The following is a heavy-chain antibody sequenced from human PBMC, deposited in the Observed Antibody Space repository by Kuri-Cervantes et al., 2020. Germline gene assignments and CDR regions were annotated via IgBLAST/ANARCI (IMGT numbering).Heavy chain of an antibody. J-gene: IGHJ4*02. CDR3: AKGKISTTGLDY. CDR1: GFTFSSCD. Sequence: GESLKISCAASGFTFSSCDMHWVRQATGKGLEWVSAIGTAGDTYYPGSVKGRFTISRDNSKDTLYLQVNSLRAEDTAIYYCAKGKISTTGLDYWGQGNLVTVSS. V-gene: IGHV3-13*01. CDR2: IGTAGDT. D-gene: IGHD1-1*01.